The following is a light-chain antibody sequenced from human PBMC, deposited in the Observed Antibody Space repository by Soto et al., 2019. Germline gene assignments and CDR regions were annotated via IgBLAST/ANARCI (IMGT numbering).Light chain of an antibody. CDR2: SSS. V-gene: IGLV1-44*01. CDR1: SSNIGSNT. CDR3: AAWTDSRNGHVL. Sequence: QSVLTQPPSASGTPGQRVTISCSGSSSNIGSNTVNWYQQLPGTAPKLLIYSSSQRPSGVPDRFSGSKSGTSASLAISGLQSEDEADYYCAAWTDSRNGHVLFGGGTKVTVL. J-gene: IGLJ2*01.